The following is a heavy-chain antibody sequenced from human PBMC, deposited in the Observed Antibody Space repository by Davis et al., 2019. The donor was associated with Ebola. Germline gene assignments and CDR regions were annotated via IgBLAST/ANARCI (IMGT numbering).Heavy chain of an antibody. CDR2: INPNSGGT. CDR3: ARSPYYDFWSGYFDY. J-gene: IGHJ4*02. V-gene: IGHV1-2*02. Sequence: ASVKVSCKASGGTFSSYAISWVRQAPGQGLEWMGWINPNSGGTNYAQKFQGRVTMTRDTSISTAYMELSRLRSEDTAVYYCARSPYYDFWSGYFDYWGQGTLVTVSS. D-gene: IGHD3-3*01. CDR1: GGTFSSYA.